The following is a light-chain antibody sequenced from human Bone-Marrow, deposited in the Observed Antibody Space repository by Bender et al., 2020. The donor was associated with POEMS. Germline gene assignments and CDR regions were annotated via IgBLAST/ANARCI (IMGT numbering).Light chain of an antibody. Sequence: QSVLTQPPSASGTPGQRVTISCSGGSSNIGAHAVNWYQHLPGTAPKLLTYSSHRRHSGVPDRFSGAKSGTSASLTVTGLQAANEADYFCQSYDDILSGSVFGGGTKLTVL. V-gene: IGLV1-44*01. J-gene: IGLJ2*01. CDR1: SSNIGAHA. CDR3: QSYDDILSGSV. CDR2: SSH.